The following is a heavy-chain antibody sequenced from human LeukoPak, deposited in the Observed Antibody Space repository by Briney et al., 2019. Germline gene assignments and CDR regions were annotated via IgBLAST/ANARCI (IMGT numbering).Heavy chain of an antibody. CDR2: TYYRSKWYN. V-gene: IGHV6-1*01. CDR1: GDSVSSNSAA. J-gene: IGHJ5*02. CDR3: ARSRFYSSGWRRELNWFDP. Sequence: SQTLSLTCAISGDSVSSNSAAWNWIRQSPSRGLEWLGRTYYRSKWYNDYAVSVKSRITINPDTSKNRFSLQLNSVTPEDTAVYYCARSRFYSSGWRRELNWFDPWGQGTLVTVSS. D-gene: IGHD6-19*01.